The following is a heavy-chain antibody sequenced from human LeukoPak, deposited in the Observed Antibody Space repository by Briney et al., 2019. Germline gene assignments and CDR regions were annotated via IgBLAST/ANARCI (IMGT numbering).Heavy chain of an antibody. J-gene: IGHJ4*02. D-gene: IGHD6-13*01. Sequence: SETLSLTCSVSGGSITSGGHYWSWTRQHPGKGLEWIGCIYDNRFTYYNTSLESRVTISVDSSENQFSLKLSSLTAADTAVYYCAGGFDSSKMAYWGQGTLVTVSS. CDR2: IYDNRFT. CDR3: AGGFDSSKMAY. V-gene: IGHV4-31*03. CDR1: GGSITSGGHY.